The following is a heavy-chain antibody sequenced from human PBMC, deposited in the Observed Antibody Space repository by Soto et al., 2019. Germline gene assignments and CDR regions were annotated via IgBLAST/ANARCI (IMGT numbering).Heavy chain of an antibody. Sequence: SVKVSCKASGGTFSSYAISWVRQAPGQGLEWMGGIIPIFGTASYAQKFQGRVTITADESTSTAYMELSSLRSEDTAVYYCAKGVVVRNYYFDYWGQGTLVTVSS. D-gene: IGHD3-22*01. V-gene: IGHV1-69*13. CDR2: IIPIFGTA. CDR3: AKGVVVRNYYFDY. J-gene: IGHJ4*02. CDR1: GGTFSSYA.